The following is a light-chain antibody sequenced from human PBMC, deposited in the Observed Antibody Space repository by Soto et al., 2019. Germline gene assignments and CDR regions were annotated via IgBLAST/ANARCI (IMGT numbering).Light chain of an antibody. J-gene: IGKJ4*01. CDR2: DAS. CDR1: QDISNY. Sequence: IQMTQSPSSLSASVGDRVTITCQASQDISNYLNWYQQKPGKAPKLPIYDASNLETGVPSRFSGSGSGTDFTFTISSLQPEDIATYYCQQYDNLPLTFGGGTKVDI. V-gene: IGKV1-33*01. CDR3: QQYDNLPLT.